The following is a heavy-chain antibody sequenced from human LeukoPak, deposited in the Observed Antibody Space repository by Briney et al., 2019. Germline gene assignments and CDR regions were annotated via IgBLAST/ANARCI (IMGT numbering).Heavy chain of an antibody. CDR3: ARGIYDSDFDY. CDR1: GGSFSGYY. CDR2: INHSGST. J-gene: IGHJ4*02. Sequence: PSETLSLTCAVYGGSFSGYYWSWIRQPPGKGLEWIGEINHSGSTNYNPSLKSRVTISVDTSKNQFSLKLSSVTAVDTAVYYCARGIYDSDFDYWGQGTLVTVSS. V-gene: IGHV4-34*01. D-gene: IGHD3-22*01.